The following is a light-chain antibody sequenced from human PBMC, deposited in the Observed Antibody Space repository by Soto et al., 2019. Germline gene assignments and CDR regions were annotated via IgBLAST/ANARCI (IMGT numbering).Light chain of an antibody. CDR3: QQYDSSPIT. CDR2: DSS. V-gene: IGKV3D-20*01. Sequence: IVLTQSPATLSLSPGERATLSCGASQSVGTYIAWYKQKPGLAPRLVMFDSSTRATGIPDRFSGSGSGTDFTLTISRLEPEDFAVYYCQQYDSSPITFGQGTRLEIK. J-gene: IGKJ5*01. CDR1: QSVGTY.